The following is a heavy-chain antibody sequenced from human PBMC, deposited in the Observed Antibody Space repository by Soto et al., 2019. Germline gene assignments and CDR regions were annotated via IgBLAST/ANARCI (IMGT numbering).Heavy chain of an antibody. J-gene: IGHJ4*02. D-gene: IGHD1-26*01. CDR3: AKDLRPDGRYDLDY. CDR1: GFIFRTYA. Sequence: EVQLLESGGGLAQPGGSLRLSCAASGFIFRTYAMNWVRQAPGKGLEWVSVMVGDGSSSDYADSVRGRFTISRDNSKNTLYLQMNNLRAEDTAVYYCAKDLRPDGRYDLDYWGQGTLVPVSS. V-gene: IGHV3-23*01. CDR2: MVGDGSSS.